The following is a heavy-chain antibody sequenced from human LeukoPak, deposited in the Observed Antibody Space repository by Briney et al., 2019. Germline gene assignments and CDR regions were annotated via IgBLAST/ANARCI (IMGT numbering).Heavy chain of an antibody. V-gene: IGHV4-59*01. CDR2: IYYSGST. CDR3: GRSGTTRNCFYP. J-gene: IGHJ5*02. CDR1: GSSISSYY. Sequence: PSETLSLTCTASGSSISSYYWSWIRQPPGKGLEWIAYIYYSGSTNYNPSPKSGGTITVNTSNNHFPLNLSSGTAADTAADYCGRSGTTRNCFYPWGQGTLVTVSS. D-gene: IGHD1-1*01.